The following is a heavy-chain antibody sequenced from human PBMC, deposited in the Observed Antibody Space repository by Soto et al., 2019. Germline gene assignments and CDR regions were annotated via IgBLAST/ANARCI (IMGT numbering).Heavy chain of an antibody. J-gene: IGHJ4*02. CDR3: ARRLEGASSDLLDY. CDR1: GFTFSGYV. CDR2: ISHDERMK. V-gene: IGHV3-30*05. D-gene: IGHD3-22*01. Sequence: QVELVESGGGVVQPGRSLRLSCAASGFTFSGYVMHWVRQVPGKGLEWVAIISHDERMKYYADSVKGRFTISRDNSNNMLYLQMDSLQTEGTALYYCARRLEGASSDLLDYWGQGTLVTVSS.